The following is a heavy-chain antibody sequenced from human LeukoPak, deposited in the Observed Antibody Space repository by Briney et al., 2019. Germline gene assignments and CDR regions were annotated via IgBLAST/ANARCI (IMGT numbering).Heavy chain of an antibody. CDR3: TSCGGDCYSGFDY. J-gene: IGHJ4*02. Sequence: GWSLRLSCAASGFTFSGSAMHWVRQASGKGLEGVGRIRSKANRYATAYAASVKGRLTISRDDSKNTAYLQMNSLKTEDTAVYYCTSCGGDCYSGFDYWGQGTLVTVSS. CDR2: IRSKANRYAT. V-gene: IGHV3-73*01. CDR1: GFTFSGSA. D-gene: IGHD2-21*02.